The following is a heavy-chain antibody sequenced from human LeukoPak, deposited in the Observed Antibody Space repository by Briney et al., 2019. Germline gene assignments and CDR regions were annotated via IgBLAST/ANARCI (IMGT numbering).Heavy chain of an antibody. CDR3: ARSIRGGILYYFDY. V-gene: IGHV4-59*01. Sequence: PSETLSLTCTVSGGSISSYYWSWIRQPPGKGLEWIGYIHYSGSTNYNPSLKSRVTISVDTSKNQFSLKLSSVTAADTAVYYCARSIRGGILYYFDYWGQGTLVTVSS. D-gene: IGHD3-10*01. CDR1: GGSISSYY. J-gene: IGHJ4*02. CDR2: IHYSGST.